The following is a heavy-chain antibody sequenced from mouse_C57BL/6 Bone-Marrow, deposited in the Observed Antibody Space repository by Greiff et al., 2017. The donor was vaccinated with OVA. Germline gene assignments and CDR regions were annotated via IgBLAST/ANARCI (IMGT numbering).Heavy chain of an antibody. V-gene: IGHV1-81*01. Sequence: QVQLQQSGAELARPGASVKLSCKASGYTFTSYGISWVKQRTGQGLEWIGEIYPRSGNTYYNEKFKGKATLTADKSSSTAYMELRSLTSEDAAVYFCARWRGCWLAYWGQGTLVTVSA. CDR1: GYTFTSYG. CDR2: IYPRSGNT. J-gene: IGHJ3*01. CDR3: ARWRGCWLAY.